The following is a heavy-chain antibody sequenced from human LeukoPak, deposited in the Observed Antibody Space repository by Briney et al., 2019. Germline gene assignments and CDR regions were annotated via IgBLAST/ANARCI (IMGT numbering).Heavy chain of an antibody. Sequence: ASVKVSCKASGYTFTTYNINWVRQAPGQGLEWMGWITTYNGNTNYAQNLQGRVTMTTDTSTSTAYMELSRLGSDDTAVYYCAMANMVRGVGSFFDRNWFDPWGQGTLVTVSS. V-gene: IGHV1-18*01. CDR2: ITTYNGNT. CDR3: AMANMVRGVGSFFDRNWFDP. D-gene: IGHD3-10*01. J-gene: IGHJ5*02. CDR1: GYTFTTYN.